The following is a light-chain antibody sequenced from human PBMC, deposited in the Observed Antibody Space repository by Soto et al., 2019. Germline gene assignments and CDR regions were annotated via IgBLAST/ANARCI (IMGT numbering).Light chain of an antibody. CDR3: QQYNSYVS. CDR2: NVS. Sequence: QMTQSTSTVSASVGASVTITCRADQRVYNWLAWYQQKPGKAPKLLMSNVSTLETGVSSRFRGSGFGTEFTLAITSLQPDDFGTYYCQQYNSYVSFGPGTRV. CDR1: QRVYNW. J-gene: IGKJ3*01. V-gene: IGKV1-5*01.